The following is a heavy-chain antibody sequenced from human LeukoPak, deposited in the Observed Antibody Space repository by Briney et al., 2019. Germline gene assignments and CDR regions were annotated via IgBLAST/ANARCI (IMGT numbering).Heavy chain of an antibody. J-gene: IGHJ6*02. Sequence: PSETLSLTCTVSGGSICSFYWSWIRQPPGKGLEWIGYIYYSGNTNYNPSLKSRVTLSVDTSKNQFSLKLSSVTAADTAVYYCAREDPQTTVPEGMDVWGQGTTVTVSS. V-gene: IGHV4-59*01. CDR3: AREDPQTTVPEGMDV. CDR1: GGSICSFY. D-gene: IGHD4-17*01. CDR2: IYYSGNT.